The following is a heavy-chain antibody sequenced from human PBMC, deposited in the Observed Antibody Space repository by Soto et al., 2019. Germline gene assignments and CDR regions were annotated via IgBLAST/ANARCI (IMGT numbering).Heavy chain of an antibody. V-gene: IGHV4-4*02. CDR3: VGSGYYVFDY. J-gene: IGHJ4*02. Sequence: PSETLSLTCAVSGGSITSNWWSWVRQSPGKGLEWIGEIYHDGRSNYNPALQSRVTISVDKSRNQFSLKLSSLTAADTAVYFCVGSGYYVFDYWGPGTLVTVSS. D-gene: IGHD3-22*01. CDR2: IYHDGRS. CDR1: GGSITSNW.